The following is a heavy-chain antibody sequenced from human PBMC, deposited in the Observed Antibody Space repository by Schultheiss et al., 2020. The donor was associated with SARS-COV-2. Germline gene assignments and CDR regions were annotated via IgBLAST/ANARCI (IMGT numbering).Heavy chain of an antibody. CDR3: AKDRGYCSSTSCGDAFDI. CDR2: ISAYNGNT. D-gene: IGHD2-2*01. V-gene: IGHV1-18*01. J-gene: IGHJ3*02. Sequence: ASVKVSCKASGYTFTSYGISWVRQAPGQGLEWMGWISAYNGNTNYAQKLQGRVTMTTDTSTSTAYMELRSLRSDDTAVYYCAKDRGYCSSTSCGDAFDIWGQGTMVTVSS. CDR1: GYTFTSYG.